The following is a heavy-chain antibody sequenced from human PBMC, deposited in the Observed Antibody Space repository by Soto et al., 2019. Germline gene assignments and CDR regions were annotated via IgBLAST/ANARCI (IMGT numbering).Heavy chain of an antibody. CDR1: GASMATGGHY. CDR2: IYYSGAT. Sequence: QVHLQESGPGLVRPSETLSLSCSVSGASMATGGHYYNWIRHLPGKGLEWIGYIYYSGATHYSPSLRPRATISIDTSKNEFALRLISVTAADTALYFCARDKDLEPTVWGYWGQGIQVTVS. CDR3: ARDKDLEPTVWGY. V-gene: IGHV4-31*02. J-gene: IGHJ4*02. D-gene: IGHD7-27*01.